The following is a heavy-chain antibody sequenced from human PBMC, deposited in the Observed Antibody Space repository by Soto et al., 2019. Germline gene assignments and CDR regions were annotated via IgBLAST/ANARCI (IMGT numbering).Heavy chain of an antibody. CDR3: AKDTTSGSFWDY. CDR2: VYHSGGT. D-gene: IGHD1-26*01. J-gene: IGHJ4*02. CDR1: GCSISSYY. Sequence: QVQLQESGPGLVKPSETLSLTCTVSGCSISSYYWNWILQPPGKVLEWIGYVYHSGGTTYNPSLKRRVTISIDTSKNQCSLKLSSVTAADTAVYYCAKDTTSGSFWDYWSRGTLVTVSS. V-gene: IGHV4-59*01.